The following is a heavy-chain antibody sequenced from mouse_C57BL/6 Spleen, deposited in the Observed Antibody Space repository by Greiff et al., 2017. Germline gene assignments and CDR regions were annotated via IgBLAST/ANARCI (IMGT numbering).Heavy chain of an antibody. CDR3: ARQDYGSGFDY. V-gene: IGHV1-18*01. D-gene: IGHD1-1*01. CDR1: GYTFTDYN. J-gene: IGHJ2*01. CDR2: INPRNGGT. Sequence: VQLQQSGPELVKPGASVKIPCKASGYTFTDYNMDWVKQSPGQSLEWIGDINPRNGGTIYNQKFKGKATLTVDKSSSTAYMELSSLTSEDSAVYFCARQDYGSGFDYWGQGTTLTVSS.